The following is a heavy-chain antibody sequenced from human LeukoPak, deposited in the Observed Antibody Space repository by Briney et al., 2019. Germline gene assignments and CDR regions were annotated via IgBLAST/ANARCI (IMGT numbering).Heavy chain of an antibody. CDR1: GGSISSGGYY. Sequence: PSQTLSLTCTVSGGSISSGGYYWSWIRQHPGEGLAWIGYIYYSGSTYYNPSLKSRVTISVDTSKNQFPLKLSSVTAADTAVYYCARVNTAMAYRSFDYWGQGTLVTVSS. CDR3: ARVNTAMAYRSFDY. D-gene: IGHD5-18*01. J-gene: IGHJ4*02. V-gene: IGHV4-31*03. CDR2: IYYSGST.